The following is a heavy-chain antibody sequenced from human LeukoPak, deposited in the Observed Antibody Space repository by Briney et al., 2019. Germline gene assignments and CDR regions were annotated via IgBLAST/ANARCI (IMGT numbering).Heavy chain of an antibody. CDR2: ISGSGGST. J-gene: IGHJ6*02. D-gene: IGHD5-18*01. Sequence: GGSLRLSCAASGFTFSSYAMSWVRQAPGKGLEWVSAISGSGGSTYYADSVKGRFTISRDNSKNTLYLQMNSLRAEDTAVYYCAKVLSESQLWLFGPYYYYGMDVWGQGTTVTVSS. CDR3: AKVLSESQLWLFGPYYYYGMDV. CDR1: GFTFSSYA. V-gene: IGHV3-23*01.